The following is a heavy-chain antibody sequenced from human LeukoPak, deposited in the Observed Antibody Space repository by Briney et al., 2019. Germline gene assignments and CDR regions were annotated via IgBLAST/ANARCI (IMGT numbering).Heavy chain of an antibody. CDR1: GXTFSLYW. D-gene: IGHD6-19*01. V-gene: IGHV3-74*01. J-gene: IGHJ4*02. CDR2: INSYGSSI. Sequence: GGSLRLSCAASGXTFSLYWMHWVRQVPGKGLVWVSRINSYGSSISYADSVKGRFTISRDNAKNTLYMQMNSLRAEDTAVYYCARSGWFGVFDYWGQGTLVTVSS. CDR3: ARSGWFGVFDY.